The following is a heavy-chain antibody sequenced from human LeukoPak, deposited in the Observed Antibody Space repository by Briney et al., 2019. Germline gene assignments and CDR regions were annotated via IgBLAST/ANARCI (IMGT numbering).Heavy chain of an antibody. Sequence: GASVNVSCMASGGTFITYAISWVRQAPGQGLAWMGWMNPNSGNTGYTQKFQGRVTMTRNTSISTAYMELSSLRSEDTAVYYCASTHSGSHRNAFDIGGQGTMVTVS. CDR2: MNPNSGNT. CDR3: ASTHSGSHRNAFDI. J-gene: IGHJ3*02. CDR1: GGTFITYA. D-gene: IGHD1-26*01. V-gene: IGHV1-8*02.